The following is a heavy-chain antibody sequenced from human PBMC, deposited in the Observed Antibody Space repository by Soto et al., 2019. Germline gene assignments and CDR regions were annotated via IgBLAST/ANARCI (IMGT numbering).Heavy chain of an antibody. Sequence: LRLSCAASGFTFSDYYMSWIRQAPGKGLEWVSYISSSGSTIYYADSVKGRFTISRDNGKNPVYLQMNSLRAEDTAVYYCARFNWNYGEWFNPCGQGTLDTVSA. CDR1: GFTFSDYY. CDR2: ISSSGSTI. D-gene: IGHD1-7*01. V-gene: IGHV3-11*01. CDR3: ARFNWNYGEWFNP. J-gene: IGHJ5*02.